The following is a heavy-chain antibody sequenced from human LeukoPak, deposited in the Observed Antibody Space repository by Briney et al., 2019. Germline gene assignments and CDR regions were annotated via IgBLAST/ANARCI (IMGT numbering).Heavy chain of an antibody. CDR2: IYHSGST. Sequence: SQTLSLTCTVSGGSISSGGYYWSWIRQPPGKGLEWIGYIYHSGSTYYNPSLKSRVTISVDRSKNQFSLKLSSVTAADTAVYYCARDQGIAAAGLFDYWGQGTLVTVSS. D-gene: IGHD6-13*01. V-gene: IGHV4-30-2*01. CDR3: ARDQGIAAAGLFDY. CDR1: GGSISSGGYY. J-gene: IGHJ4*02.